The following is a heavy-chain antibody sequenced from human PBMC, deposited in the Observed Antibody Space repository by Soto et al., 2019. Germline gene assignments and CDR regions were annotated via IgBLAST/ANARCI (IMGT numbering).Heavy chain of an antibody. J-gene: IGHJ4*02. V-gene: IGHV3-23*01. Sequence: EVQLLESGGGLVQPGGSLRLSWAASGCTFSSYAMSWVRQAPGKGLEWVSAISGSGGSTDYADSVKGRFTISRDNYKNSLYLQMNSLRAEDTAVYYCARFYSGSTYYLDYWGQGTLVTVSS. CDR1: GCTFSSYA. CDR2: ISGSGGST. D-gene: IGHD1-26*01. CDR3: ARFYSGSTYYLDY.